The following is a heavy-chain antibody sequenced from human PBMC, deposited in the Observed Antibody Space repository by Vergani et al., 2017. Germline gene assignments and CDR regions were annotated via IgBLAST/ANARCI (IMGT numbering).Heavy chain of an antibody. V-gene: IGHV3-9*01. D-gene: IGHD6-13*01. CDR1: GFTFDDYA. CDR2: ISWNSGSI. J-gene: IGHJ4*02. Sequence: EVQLVESGGGLVQPGRSLRLSCAASGFTFDDYAMHWVRQAPGKGLEWVSGISWNSGSIGYADSVKGRFTISRDNAKNSLYLQMNSLRAEDTALYYCAKAPAASTRLGYFDYWVQGTLGTVSS. CDR3: AKAPAASTRLGYFDY.